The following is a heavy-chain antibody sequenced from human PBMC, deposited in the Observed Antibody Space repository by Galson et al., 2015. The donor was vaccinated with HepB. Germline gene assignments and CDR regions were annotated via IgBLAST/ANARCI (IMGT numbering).Heavy chain of an antibody. CDR3: TRAARSGYGYIADH. CDR2: IRNKPYGETT. Sequence: SLRLSCAGSGFSFGDLTMIWFRQTPGKGLEWVASIRNKPYGETTEYAASVRGRFAISRDDSKSIAYLQMNSLITEDTAVYFCTRAARSGYGYIADHGGQGRLVAVSS. V-gene: IGHV3-49*03. D-gene: IGHD5-18*01. J-gene: IGHJ4*02. CDR1: GFSFGDLT.